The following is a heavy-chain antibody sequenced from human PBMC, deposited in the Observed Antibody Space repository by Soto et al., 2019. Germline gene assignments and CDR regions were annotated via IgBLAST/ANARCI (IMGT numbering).Heavy chain of an antibody. Sequence: EVQVVESGGGLAQPGGSLRLSCAASGFTFSDYWIHWVRQAPGKGLVWVSRINPDGSYTSYADSVKGRFTISRDNAKSTLDLQMNSLSAEDAAVYYCASDMTGPKDYWGQGTLVTVSS. J-gene: IGHJ4*02. CDR1: GFTFSDYW. CDR2: INPDGSYT. V-gene: IGHV3-74*01. D-gene: IGHD3-9*01. CDR3: ASDMTGPKDY.